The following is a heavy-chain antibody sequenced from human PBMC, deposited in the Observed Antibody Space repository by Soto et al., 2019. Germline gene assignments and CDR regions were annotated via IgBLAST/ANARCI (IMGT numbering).Heavy chain of an antibody. CDR1: GYTFTSYY. J-gene: IGHJ3*02. V-gene: IGHV1-46*01. Sequence: GASVKVSCKASGYTFTSYYMHWVRQAPGQGLEWMGIINPSGGSTSYAQKFQGRVTMTTDTSTSTAYMELRSLRSDDTAVYYCARDPIVSSGSGSYYNDAFDIWGQGTMVTVSS. CDR3: ARDPIVSSGSGSYYNDAFDI. CDR2: INPSGGST. D-gene: IGHD3-10*01.